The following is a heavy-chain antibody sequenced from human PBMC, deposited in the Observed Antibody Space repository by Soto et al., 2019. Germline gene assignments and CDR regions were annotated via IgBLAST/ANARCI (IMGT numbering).Heavy chain of an antibody. J-gene: IGHJ4*02. V-gene: IGHV4-59*01. CDR3: ARVGGDDFGDSGGFDF. CDR1: GGSIRDYF. CDR2: IYYSGRT. Sequence: QVQLQESGPGLVKPSETLSLTCTVSGGSIRDYFWTWIRQPPGKGLEWIGYIYYSGRTKYNPSLKSRVSISVDTSKNRFSLQLMSVTAADTAVYYCARVGGDDFGDSGGFDFWGQGTLVTVSS. D-gene: IGHD4-17*01.